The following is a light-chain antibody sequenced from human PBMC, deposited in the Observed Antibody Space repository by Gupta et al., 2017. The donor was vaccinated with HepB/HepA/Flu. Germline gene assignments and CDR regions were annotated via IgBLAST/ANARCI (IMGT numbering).Light chain of an antibody. CDR1: ESLVHSDGNTY. V-gene: IGKV2-30*02. CDR2: KVS. CDR3: MQGSHWPRT. J-gene: IGKJ1*01. Sequence: DVVMTQSPLSLPVTLGQPASISCRSSESLVHSDGNTYLNWFHQRPGQSPRRLIYKVSNRDSGAPDRFSGSGSDTDFTLEISKVEAEDVGIYYCMQGSHWPRTFGQGTKVEIK.